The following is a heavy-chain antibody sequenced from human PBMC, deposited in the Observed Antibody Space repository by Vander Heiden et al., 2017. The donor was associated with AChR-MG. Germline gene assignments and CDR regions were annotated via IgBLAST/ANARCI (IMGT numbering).Heavy chain of an antibody. J-gene: IGHJ3*02. D-gene: IGHD4-17*01. Sequence: EVQWLESGGGLVQPGGSLRLSCVAPGFAFSMYGMTWVRQSPGKGLEWVSSIRGSGGTTQYADAVMGRFTISRDNSKNTLFLQMNRMRAEDTAVYYCGRDPNGDYIGTFDMWGQGTKVNVSS. CDR1: GFAFSMYG. CDR2: IRGSGGTT. V-gene: IGHV3-23*01. CDR3: GRDPNGDYIGTFDM.